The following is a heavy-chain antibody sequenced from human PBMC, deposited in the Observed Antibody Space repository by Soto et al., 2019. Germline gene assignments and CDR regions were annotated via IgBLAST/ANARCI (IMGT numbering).Heavy chain of an antibody. Sequence: QVQLVESGGGVVQAGGSLGLSCTASGFTFSTYGMHWVRQAPGKGPEWVAVMSHDGSHKAFLDSVKGRFIISRDNSKNTLYLQMSSLRPDDTAVYSCARLPRSGWDHYYYGMDVWGQGPTVIVSS. CDR1: GFTFSTYG. D-gene: IGHD6-19*01. V-gene: IGHV3-30*03. J-gene: IGHJ6*01. CDR3: ARLPRSGWDHYYYGMDV. CDR2: MSHDGSHK.